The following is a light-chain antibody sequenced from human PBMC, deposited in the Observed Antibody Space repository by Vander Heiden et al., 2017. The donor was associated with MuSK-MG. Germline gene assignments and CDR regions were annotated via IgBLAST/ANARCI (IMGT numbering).Light chain of an antibody. Sequence: EVLLTQSPASLSVSPGERATLSCRASEKESPRYVSWYQQRPGQAPRLLMYAASDRAPGIPDRFSGSWSGTDFTLTISRVESEDFAVYYCQLYGSSPPTFGRGTKVDVK. V-gene: IGKV3-20*01. J-gene: IGKJ1*01. CDR2: AAS. CDR1: EKESPRY. CDR3: QLYGSSPPT.